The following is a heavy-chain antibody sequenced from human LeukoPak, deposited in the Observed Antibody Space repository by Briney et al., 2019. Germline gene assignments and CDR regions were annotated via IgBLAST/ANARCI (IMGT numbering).Heavy chain of an antibody. D-gene: IGHD1-26*01. J-gene: IGHJ3*02. V-gene: IGHV4-38-2*02. CDR2: IYHSGST. CDR1: GYSISSGYY. CDR3: AREVRYSGSYPDAFDI. Sequence: PETLSLTCAVSGYSISSGYYWGWIRQPPGKGLEWIGSIYHSGSTYYNPSLKSRVTISVDTSKNQFSLKLSSVTAADTAVYYCAREVRYSGSYPDAFDIWGQGTMVTVSS.